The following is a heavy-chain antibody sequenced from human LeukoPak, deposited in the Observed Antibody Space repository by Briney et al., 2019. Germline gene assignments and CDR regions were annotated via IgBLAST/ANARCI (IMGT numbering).Heavy chain of an antibody. J-gene: IGHJ5*02. CDR2: IKQDGSGK. CDR1: GFTFSSYW. CDR3: ARSSKAARGWFDP. D-gene: IGHD6-6*01. V-gene: IGHV3-7*05. Sequence: GGSLRLSCAATGFTFSSYWMSWVRQAPGKGLEWVANIKQDGSGKYYGDSVKGRFTISRDNAKNSHNLQMNSLRADDTAGYYCARSSKAARGWFDPWGQGTLVTVSS.